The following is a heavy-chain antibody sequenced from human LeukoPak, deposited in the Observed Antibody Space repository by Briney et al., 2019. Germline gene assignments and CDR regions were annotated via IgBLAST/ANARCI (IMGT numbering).Heavy chain of an antibody. CDR3: AKDYYDSSGPFDY. CDR2: INPSGGST. V-gene: IGHV1-46*01. J-gene: IGHJ4*02. D-gene: IGHD3-22*01. CDR1: RYTFTSYY. Sequence: ASVKVSCNASRYTFTSYYMHWVRQAPGQGLEWMGIINPSGGSTSYAQKFQGRVTMTRDTSTSTVYMELSSLRSEDTAVYCCAKDYYDSSGPFDYWGQGTLVTVSS.